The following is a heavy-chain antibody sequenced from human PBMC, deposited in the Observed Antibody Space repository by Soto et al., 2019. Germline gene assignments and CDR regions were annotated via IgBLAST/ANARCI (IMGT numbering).Heavy chain of an antibody. V-gene: IGHV4-30-2*01. CDR1: GGSISSGGYS. CDR2: IYHSGNT. CDR3: ARGPPNTY. Sequence: QLQLQESGSGLVKPSQTLSLTCAVSGGSISSGGYSWGWIRQPPGKGLEWIGYIYHSGNTYYNPSLESRVTKSVDRSKNQFSLKLSSVTAADTAVYYCARGPPNTYWGQGTLVTVSS. D-gene: IGHD2-8*01. J-gene: IGHJ4*02.